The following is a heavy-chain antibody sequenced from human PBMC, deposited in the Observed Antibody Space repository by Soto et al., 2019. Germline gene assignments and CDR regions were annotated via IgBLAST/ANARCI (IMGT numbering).Heavy chain of an antibody. V-gene: IGHV5-51*01. J-gene: IGHJ4*02. CDR3: ARLGFPGENYFDS. CDR2: IYPGDSET. Sequence: GESLKISCNGSGYSFTTFWIGWVRQMPGKGLEWMGIIYPGDSETKYSPDFEGQVTISADRSTNTAYLQWRSLRASDTAMYSCARLGFPGENYFDSWGLGTLVTVSS. D-gene: IGHD3-10*01. CDR1: GYSFTTFW.